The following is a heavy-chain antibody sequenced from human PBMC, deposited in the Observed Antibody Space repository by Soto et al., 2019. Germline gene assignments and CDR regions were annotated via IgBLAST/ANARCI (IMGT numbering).Heavy chain of an antibody. V-gene: IGHV4-30-2*01. CDR2: IYQTGTT. Sequence: NPSETLSLTCTVSVDSINSDGHSWVWIRHPPGEALEWIGYIYQTGTTQYNPSLSSRVSISADRSKNQFSLHLTSVTAADTAVYYCARAVFCTDGFCFPNWLDPWGQGILVTVSS. CDR3: ARAVFCTDGFCFPNWLDP. CDR1: VDSINSDGHS. D-gene: IGHD2-8*01. J-gene: IGHJ5*02.